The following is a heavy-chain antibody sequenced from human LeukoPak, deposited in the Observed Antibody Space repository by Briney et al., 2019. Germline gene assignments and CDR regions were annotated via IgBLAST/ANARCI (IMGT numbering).Heavy chain of an antibody. D-gene: IGHD1-26*01. CDR3: ARGGQWELPEAFDI. Sequence: PGGSLRLSCAASGFTVSSNYMSWVRQAPGKGLEWVSVIYSGGSTYYADSVKGRFTISRDNSKNTLYLQMNSLRVEDTAVYYCARGGQWELPEAFDIWGQGTMVTVSS. CDR1: GFTVSSNY. J-gene: IGHJ3*02. CDR2: IYSGGST. V-gene: IGHV3-66*02.